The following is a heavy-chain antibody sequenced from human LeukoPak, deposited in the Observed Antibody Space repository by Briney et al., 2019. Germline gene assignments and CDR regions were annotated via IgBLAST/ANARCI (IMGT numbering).Heavy chain of an antibody. J-gene: IGHJ4*02. Sequence: GGSLRLSCAASGFTFSSYWVHWVRQAPGKGLVWVSRINSDGSSITYADSVKGRFTISRDNAKNTLYLQMNSPRVEDTAVYYCAREGRVSGYDFDCWGQGTLVTVSS. V-gene: IGHV3-74*03. CDR1: GFTFSSYW. CDR2: INSDGSSI. D-gene: IGHD5-12*01. CDR3: AREGRVSGYDFDC.